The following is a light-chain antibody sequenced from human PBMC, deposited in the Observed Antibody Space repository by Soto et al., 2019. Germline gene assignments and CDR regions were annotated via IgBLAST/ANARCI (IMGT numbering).Light chain of an antibody. CDR3: QQYYSTPRT. CDR1: QSVLYSSNNKNY. CDR2: WAS. Sequence: DIVMTQSPDSLAVSLGERATINCKSSQSVLYSSNNKNYVAWYQQKPGQPPKLLIYWASTRESGVPDRFTGSGAGTDFTISSSSLQAEDVAVYYWQQYYSTPRTFGQGTKVEIK. J-gene: IGKJ1*01. V-gene: IGKV4-1*01.